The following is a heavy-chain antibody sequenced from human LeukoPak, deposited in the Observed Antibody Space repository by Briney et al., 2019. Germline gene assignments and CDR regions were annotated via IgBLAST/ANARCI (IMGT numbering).Heavy chain of an antibody. CDR3: ARARRVDTAMVGY. D-gene: IGHD5-18*01. CDR1: GYTFTSYD. V-gene: IGHV1-8*01. CDR2: MNPNSGNT. Sequence: ASVKVSCKASGYTFTSYDINWVRQATGQGLEWMGWMNPNSGNTGYAQKFQGRVTMTRNTSISTAYMELSSLRSEDTAVYYRARARRVDTAMVGYWGQGTLVTVSS. J-gene: IGHJ4*02.